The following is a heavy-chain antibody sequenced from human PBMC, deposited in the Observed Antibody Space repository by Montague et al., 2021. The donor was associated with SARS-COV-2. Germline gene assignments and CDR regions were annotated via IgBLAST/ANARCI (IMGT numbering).Heavy chain of an antibody. J-gene: IGHJ4*02. CDR1: GGSISSINW. D-gene: IGHD6-19*01. CDR3: ASAGYSGGWHSFDY. CDR2: IYHSGST. V-gene: IGHV4-4*02. Sequence: SETLSLTCVVSGGSISSINWWSWVRQPPGKGLGWIGEIYHSGSTHYNPSLESRVIISVDKSKNQFSLTLSSVTAADTAVYYCASAGYSGGWHSFDYWGQGTLVTVSS.